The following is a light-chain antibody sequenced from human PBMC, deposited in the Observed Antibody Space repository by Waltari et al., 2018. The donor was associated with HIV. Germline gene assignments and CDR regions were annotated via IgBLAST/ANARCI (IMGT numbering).Light chain of an antibody. V-gene: IGKV3-11*01. J-gene: IGKJ4*01. CDR1: QSVSTS. Sequence: EIVLTQSPATLSLSPGERATLSCRASQSVSTSFAWYQQKPGQAPRLLIYDASNRATGIPARFSGSGSGTDFTLTISSLEPEDFAVYYCQQRSNWPPTFGGGTKVEIK. CDR2: DAS. CDR3: QQRSNWPPT.